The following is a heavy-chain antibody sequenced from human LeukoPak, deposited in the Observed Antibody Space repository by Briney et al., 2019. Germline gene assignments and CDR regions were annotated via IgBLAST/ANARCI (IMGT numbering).Heavy chain of an antibody. CDR2: IYYSGST. J-gene: IGHJ4*02. CDR1: GGSISSISSNNYH. Sequence: SETLSLTCIVSGGSISSISSNNYHWGWIRQPPGQGLEWIGSIYYSGSTNYNPSLKSRVTISVDTSKNQFSLKLSSVTAADTAVYYCARGGTRPDYDYWGQGTLLTVSS. CDR3: ARGGTRPDYDY. V-gene: IGHV4-39*07. D-gene: IGHD5-12*01.